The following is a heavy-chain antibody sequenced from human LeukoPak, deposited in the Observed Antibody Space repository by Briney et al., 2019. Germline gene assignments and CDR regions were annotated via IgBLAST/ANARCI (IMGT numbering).Heavy chain of an antibody. CDR2: IYHSGST. D-gene: IGHD2-2*01. J-gene: IGHJ5*02. V-gene: IGHV4-38-2*02. CDR1: GYSISSGYY. CDR3: ARGPHCSSTSCSNWFDP. Sequence: NPSETLSLTCTVSGYSISSGYYWGWIRQPPGKGLEWIGSIYHSGSTYYNPSLKSRVTISVDTSKNQFSLKLSSVTAADTAVYYCARGPHCSSTSCSNWFDPWGRGTLVTVSS.